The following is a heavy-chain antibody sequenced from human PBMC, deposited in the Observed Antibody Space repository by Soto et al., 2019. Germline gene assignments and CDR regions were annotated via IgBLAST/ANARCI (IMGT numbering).Heavy chain of an antibody. CDR3: ARGSIVVVPAAMVY. J-gene: IGHJ4*02. CDR1: GYTFTSYA. V-gene: IGHV1-3*01. CDR2: INAGNGNT. Sequence: QVPLVQSGAEVKKPGASVKVSCKASGYTFTSYAMHWVRQAPGQRLEWMGWINAGNGNTKYSQKFQGRVTITRDTSASTAYMELSSLRSEDTAVYYCARGSIVVVPAAMVYWGQGTLVTVSS. D-gene: IGHD2-2*01.